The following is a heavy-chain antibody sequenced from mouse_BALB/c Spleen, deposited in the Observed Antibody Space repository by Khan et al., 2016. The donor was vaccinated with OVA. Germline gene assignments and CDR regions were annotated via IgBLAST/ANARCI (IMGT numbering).Heavy chain of an antibody. CDR3: ARPYYGSAWFAY. V-gene: IGHV2-9*02. J-gene: IGHJ3*01. CDR2: MWAGGST. CDR1: GFSLTSYG. Sequence: VQLQESGPGLVAPSQSLSIICTVSGFSLTSYGVHWVRQPPGKGLEWLGVMWAGGSTNYNSALMSRLSISIDNSKSQVFLKMNSLQTDDTAMYYCARPYYGSAWFAYWGQVTLVTVSA. D-gene: IGHD1-1*01.